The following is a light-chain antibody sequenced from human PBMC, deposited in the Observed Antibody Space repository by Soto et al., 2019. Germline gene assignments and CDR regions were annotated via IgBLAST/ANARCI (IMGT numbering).Light chain of an antibody. CDR2: EVT. J-gene: IGLJ1*01. Sequence: QSALTQPASVSGSHGQSITISCTGTSSDVGGYNYVSWYQQYPGKVPKLMIYEVTNRPSGVSSRFSGSKSGDTASLTISGLQPEDEADSYCSSYTSSSTLVFGTGTKVTVL. V-gene: IGLV2-14*01. CDR3: SSYTSSSTLV. CDR1: SSDVGGYNY.